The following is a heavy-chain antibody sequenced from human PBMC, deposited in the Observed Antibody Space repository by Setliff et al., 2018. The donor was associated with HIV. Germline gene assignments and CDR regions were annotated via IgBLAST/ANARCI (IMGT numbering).Heavy chain of an antibody. CDR1: GFTFNNAW. CDR2: IMSETDGGTV. Sequence: GAYLRLSCAASGFTFNNAWMTWVRQAPGKGLEWVGRIMSETDGGTVDYAAPVKGRFTMSRDDSRDTLFLQMNSLQTEDTAVYYCTKYASGNWHYGSWGQGTLVTVSS. CDR3: TKYASGNWHYGS. D-gene: IGHD3-10*01. V-gene: IGHV3-15*01. J-gene: IGHJ5*02.